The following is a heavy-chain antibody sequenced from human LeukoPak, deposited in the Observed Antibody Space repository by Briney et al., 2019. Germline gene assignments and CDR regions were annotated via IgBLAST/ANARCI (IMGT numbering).Heavy chain of an antibody. Sequence: GGSLRLSCAASGFTFSSYGMHWVRQAPGKGLEWVAFIRYDGSNKYYADSVKGRFTISRDNSKNTLYLQMNSLRAEDTAVYYCASPLPQTRLGIAAAGPHGDYYYYMDVWGKGTTVTVSS. D-gene: IGHD6-13*01. CDR3: ASPLPQTRLGIAAAGPHGDYYYYMDV. CDR2: IRYDGSNK. CDR1: GFTFSSYG. J-gene: IGHJ6*03. V-gene: IGHV3-30*02.